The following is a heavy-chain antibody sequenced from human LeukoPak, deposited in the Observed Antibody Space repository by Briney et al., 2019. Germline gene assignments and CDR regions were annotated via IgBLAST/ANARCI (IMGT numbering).Heavy chain of an antibody. D-gene: IGHD5-18*01. J-gene: IGHJ3*02. Sequence: ASVEVSCKASGYTFTSYGISWVRQAPGQGLEWMGWISAYNGNTNYAQKLQGRVTMTTDTSTSTAYMELRSLRSDDTAVYYCARDHAYSYGSDAFDIWGQGTMVTVSS. CDR3: ARDHAYSYGSDAFDI. V-gene: IGHV1-18*01. CDR2: ISAYNGNT. CDR1: GYTFTSYG.